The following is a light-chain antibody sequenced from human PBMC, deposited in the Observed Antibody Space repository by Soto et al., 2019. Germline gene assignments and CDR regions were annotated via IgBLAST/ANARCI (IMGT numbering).Light chain of an antibody. V-gene: IGLV2-14*01. CDR3: SSYTTCSTVV. CDR1: GGDIGAYNY. J-gene: IGLJ3*02. Sequence: QSALTQPASVSGSPGQSITISCAGTGGDIGAYNYVSWYQQHPGKAPKLMIYEVIRRPSGISNRVSGSKSVNTASLTISTLQSEDEADYYVSSYTTCSTVVFRGGTKLTVL. CDR2: EVI.